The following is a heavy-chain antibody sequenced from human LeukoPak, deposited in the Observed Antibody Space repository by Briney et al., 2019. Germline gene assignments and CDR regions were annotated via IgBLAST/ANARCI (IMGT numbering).Heavy chain of an antibody. CDR2: ISYDGSNK. Sequence: GGSLRLSCAAPGFTFYNAWMNWVRQAPGKGLEWVAVISYDGSNKYYADSVKGRFTISRDDSKNTLYLQMNSLRVEDTAVYYCARDMGSSSWYGGWFDAWGQGTLVTVSS. V-gene: IGHV3-30*03. CDR3: ARDMGSSSWYGGWFDA. CDR1: GFTFYNAW. D-gene: IGHD6-13*01. J-gene: IGHJ5*02.